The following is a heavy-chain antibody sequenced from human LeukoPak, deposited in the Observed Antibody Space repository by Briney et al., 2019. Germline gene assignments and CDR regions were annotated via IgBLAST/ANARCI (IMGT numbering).Heavy chain of an antibody. V-gene: IGHV3-23*01. CDR3: AKAHDFWSGYGDY. J-gene: IGHJ4*02. Sequence: GGSLRLSCAASGFTFSSYAMSWVRQAPGKGLEWVSSISGSGGSTYYADSVKGRFTISRDNSKNTLYLQMNSLRAEDTAVYYCAKAHDFWSGYGDYWGQGTLVTVSS. CDR1: GFTFSSYA. D-gene: IGHD3-3*01. CDR2: ISGSGGST.